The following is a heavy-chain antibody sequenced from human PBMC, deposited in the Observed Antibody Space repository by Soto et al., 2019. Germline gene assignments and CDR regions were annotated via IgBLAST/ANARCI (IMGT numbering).Heavy chain of an antibody. CDR2: IIPILGIA. J-gene: IGHJ6*03. D-gene: IGHD3-3*01. CDR1: GGTFSRYT. V-gene: IGHV1-69*02. Sequence: SVKVSCKASGGTFSRYTISWVRQAPGQGLEWMGRIIPILGIANYAQKFQGRVTITADKSTSTAYMELSSLRSEDTAVYYRLLGTRITIFGVVMGEGYYMDVWGKGTTVTVSS. CDR3: LLGTRITIFGVVMGEGYYMDV.